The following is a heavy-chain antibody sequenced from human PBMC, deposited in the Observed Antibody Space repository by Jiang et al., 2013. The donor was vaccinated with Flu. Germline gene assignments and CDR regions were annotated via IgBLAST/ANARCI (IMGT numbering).Heavy chain of an antibody. J-gene: IGHJ4*02. V-gene: IGHV3-23*04. CDR3: AKDSGYYDFWSGWKHFDY. CDR1: GFTFSSYA. D-gene: IGHD3-3*01. Sequence: VQLVESGGGLVQPGGSLRLSCAASGFTFSSYAMSWVRQAPGKGLEWVSAVTGSGGSTYYADSVKGRFTISRDNSKNTLYLQMNSLRAEDTAVYYCAKDSGYYDFWSGWKHFDYWGQGTLVTVSS. CDR2: VTGSGGST.